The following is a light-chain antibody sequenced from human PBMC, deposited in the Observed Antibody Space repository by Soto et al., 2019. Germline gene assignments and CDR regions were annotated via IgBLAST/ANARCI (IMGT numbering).Light chain of an antibody. CDR3: QQYGSSPGT. J-gene: IGKJ3*01. CDR2: GAS. Sequence: EIVWTHSPGTLSLSPGERATLSCRASQSVSSSYLAWYQQKPVQAARHLIYGASSRATAIPDRFSGSGSGTAFTLNISRLEPEDFAVYYCQQYGSSPGTFGPGTKVDIK. CDR1: QSVSSSY. V-gene: IGKV3-20*01.